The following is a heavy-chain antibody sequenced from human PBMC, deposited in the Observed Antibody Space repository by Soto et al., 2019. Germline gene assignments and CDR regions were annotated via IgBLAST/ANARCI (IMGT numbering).Heavy chain of an antibody. CDR1: GFTFSSYA. CDR2: ISGSGGST. Sequence: AGGSLRLSCAASGFTFSSYAMSWVRQAPGKGLEWVSAISGSGGSTYYADSVKGRFTISRDNSKNTLYLQMNSLRSEDTAVYYCAGRITIFGVVIPDYYYYGMDVWGQGTTVTVSS. CDR3: AGRITIFGVVIPDYYYYGMDV. J-gene: IGHJ6*02. D-gene: IGHD3-3*01. V-gene: IGHV3-23*01.